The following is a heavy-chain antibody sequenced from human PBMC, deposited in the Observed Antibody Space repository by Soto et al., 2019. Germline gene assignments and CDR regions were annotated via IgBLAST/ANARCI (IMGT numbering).Heavy chain of an antibody. CDR1: GFTFSSYE. Sequence: SLRLSCAASGFTFSSYEMNWVRQAPGKGLEWVSYISSSGSTIYYADSVKGRFTISRDNAKNSLYLQMNSLRAEDTAVYYCARVKRRYYDYVWGSYRKWGQGTPVTVS. J-gene: IGHJ4*02. CDR2: ISSSGSTI. CDR3: ARVKRRYYDYVWGSYRK. D-gene: IGHD3-16*02. V-gene: IGHV3-48*03.